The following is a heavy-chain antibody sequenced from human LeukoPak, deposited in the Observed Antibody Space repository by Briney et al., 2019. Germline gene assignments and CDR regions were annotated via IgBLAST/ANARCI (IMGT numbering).Heavy chain of an antibody. CDR2: IKSDGITI. Sequence: GGSLRLSCAASGFTFSNYMMHWVRQAPGKGLVWVSRIKSDGITITYADSVKGRFTISRDNTKNTLYLQMNSLRAEDTAVYYCLRDLNWSLDQWGQGTLVTVSS. CDR1: GFTFSNYM. D-gene: IGHD1-20*01. J-gene: IGHJ4*02. V-gene: IGHV3-74*01. CDR3: LRDLNWSLDQ.